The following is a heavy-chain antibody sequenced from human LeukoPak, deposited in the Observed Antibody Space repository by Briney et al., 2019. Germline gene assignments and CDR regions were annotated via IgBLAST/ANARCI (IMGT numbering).Heavy chain of an antibody. CDR1: GASISSFY. CDR3: ARRTSSWNDWYFDL. J-gene: IGHJ2*01. V-gene: IGHV4-59*01. CDR2: IYYTGST. Sequence: SETLSLTCTVSGASISSFYWSWIRQPPGKGLEWIGYIYYTGSTNYNPFLKSRVTISVDTSKIQFSLRLSSVTAADTAVYYCARRTSSWNDWYFDLWGRGTLVTVSS. D-gene: IGHD6-13*01.